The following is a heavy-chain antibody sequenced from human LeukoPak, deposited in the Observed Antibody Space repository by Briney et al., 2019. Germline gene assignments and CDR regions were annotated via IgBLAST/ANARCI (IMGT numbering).Heavy chain of an antibody. CDR3: ARDRKGALNSGMDV. CDR1: GFTFSSYA. V-gene: IGHV3-30*04. Sequence: GRSLRLSCAASGFTFSSYAMHWVRQAPGKGLEWVAVISYDGSNKYYADSVKGRFTISRDNSKNTLYLQMNSLRAEDTAVYYCARDRKGALNSGMDVWGQGTTVTVSS. CDR2: ISYDGSNK. J-gene: IGHJ6*02.